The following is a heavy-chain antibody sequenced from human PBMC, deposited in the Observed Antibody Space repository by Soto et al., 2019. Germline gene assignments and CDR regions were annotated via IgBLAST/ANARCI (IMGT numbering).Heavy chain of an antibody. V-gene: IGHV3-48*03. D-gene: IGHD3-10*01. CDR1: GFIFNNYE. J-gene: IGHJ3*01. Sequence: EVQLVESGGGLVQPGGSLRLSCAASGFIFNNYEMNWVRQAPGKGLEWVSYIGDRGKTVFYADSVKGRFTISRDDAENSLYLQMRGLRVEDTALYYCARVRGVLGHERCLDLWGHGTMVTVSS. CDR3: ARVRGVLGHERCLDL. CDR2: IGDRGKTV.